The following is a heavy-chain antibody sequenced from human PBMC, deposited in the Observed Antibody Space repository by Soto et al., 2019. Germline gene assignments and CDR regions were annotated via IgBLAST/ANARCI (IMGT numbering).Heavy chain of an antibody. V-gene: IGHV1-18*01. J-gene: IGHJ6*02. Sequence: GASVKVSCKASGYTFTSYGISWVRQAPGQGLEWMGWISAYNGNTNYAQKLQGRGTMTTDTSTSTAYMELRSLRSDDTAVYYCASQLRYFDCSREAGDYGMDVWGQGSTVTVSS. CDR3: ASQLRYFDCSREAGDYGMDV. CDR2: ISAYNGNT. CDR1: GYTFTSYG. D-gene: IGHD3-9*01.